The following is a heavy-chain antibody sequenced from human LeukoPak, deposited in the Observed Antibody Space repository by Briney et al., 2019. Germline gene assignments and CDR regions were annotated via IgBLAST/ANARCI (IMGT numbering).Heavy chain of an antibody. D-gene: IGHD2-8*01. CDR3: ARQMYYYFDY. Sequence: SQTLSLTCTVSGGSISSGGYYWSWIRQHPGKGLEWIGYIYYSGSTYYNPSLKSRVTISVDTSKNQLSLKLSSVTAADTAVYYCARQMYYYFDYWGQGTLVTVSS. V-gene: IGHV4-31*03. CDR1: GGSISSGGYY. J-gene: IGHJ4*02. CDR2: IYYSGST.